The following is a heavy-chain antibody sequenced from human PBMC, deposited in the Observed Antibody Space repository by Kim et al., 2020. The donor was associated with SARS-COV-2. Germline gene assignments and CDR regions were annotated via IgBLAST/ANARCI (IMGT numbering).Heavy chain of an antibody. Sequence: SETLSLTCAVSGGSISSSNWWSWVRQPPGKGLEWIGEIYHSGSTNYNPSLKSRVTISVDKSKNQFSLKLSSVTAADTAVYYCARKSTGIQLWFDAFDIWGQGTMVTVSS. CDR1: GGSISSSNW. J-gene: IGHJ3*02. CDR2: IYHSGST. CDR3: ARKSTGIQLWFDAFDI. D-gene: IGHD5-18*01. V-gene: IGHV4-4*02.